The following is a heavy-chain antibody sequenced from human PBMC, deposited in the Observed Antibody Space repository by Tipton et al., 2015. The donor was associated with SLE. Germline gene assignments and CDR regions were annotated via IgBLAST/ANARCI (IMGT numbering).Heavy chain of an antibody. J-gene: IGHJ6*03. D-gene: IGHD2-2*03. V-gene: IGHV3-64*01. CDR1: GFTFSSYA. Sequence: GSLRLSCAASGFTFSSYAMHWVRQAPGKGLEYVSAISSNGGSTYYANSVKGRFTISRDNSKNTLYLQMGSLRAEDMAVYYCARRVGYCSSTSCPYYYYYMDVWGKGP. CDR3: ARRVGYCSSTSCPYYYYYMDV. CDR2: ISSNGGST.